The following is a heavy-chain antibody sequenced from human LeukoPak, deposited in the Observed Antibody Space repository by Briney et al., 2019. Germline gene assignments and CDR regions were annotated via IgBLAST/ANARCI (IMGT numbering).Heavy chain of an antibody. J-gene: IGHJ6*02. D-gene: IGHD4-4*01. Sequence: SSQTLSLTCTVSGGSISSSSYYWGWIRQPPGKGLEWIGSIYYSGSTYYNPSLKSRVTISVDTSKNQFSLKLSSVTAADTAVYYCARVYINYYGMDVWGQGTTVTVSS. V-gene: IGHV4-39*01. CDR2: IYYSGST. CDR1: GGSISSSSYY. CDR3: ARVYINYYGMDV.